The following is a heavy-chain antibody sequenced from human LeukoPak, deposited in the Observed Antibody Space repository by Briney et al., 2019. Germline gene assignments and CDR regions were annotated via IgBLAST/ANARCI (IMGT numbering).Heavy chain of an antibody. V-gene: IGHV4-59*08. CDR1: GGSISTYY. CDR3: VRHKESCSGGSCFLDYFDY. J-gene: IGHJ4*02. D-gene: IGHD2-15*01. Sequence: SETLSLTCTVSGGSISTYYWSWIRQPPGKGLEWIGYIYYNGSTNYNPSLKSRVTISVDTSKNQFSRKLTSVTAADTAVYYCVRHKESCSGGSCFLDYFDYWGQGALVTVSS. CDR2: IYYNGST.